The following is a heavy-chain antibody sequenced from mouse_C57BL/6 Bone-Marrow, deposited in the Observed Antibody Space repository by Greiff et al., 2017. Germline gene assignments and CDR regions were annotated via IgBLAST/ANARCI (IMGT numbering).Heavy chain of an antibody. CDR2: INPSNGGT. V-gene: IGHV1-53*01. CDR3: ARLVTTVVAWYFDV. CDR1: GYTFTSYW. J-gene: IGHJ1*03. Sequence: QVQLQQPGTELVKPGASVKLSCKASGYTFTSYWMHWVKQRPGQGLEWIGNINPSNGGTNYNEKFKSKATLTVDKSSSTAYMQLSSLTSEDSAVYYCARLVTTVVAWYFDVWGTGTTVTVSS. D-gene: IGHD1-1*01.